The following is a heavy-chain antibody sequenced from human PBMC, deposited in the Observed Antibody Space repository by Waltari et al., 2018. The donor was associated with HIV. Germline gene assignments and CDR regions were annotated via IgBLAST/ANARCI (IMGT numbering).Heavy chain of an antibody. D-gene: IGHD5-18*01. V-gene: IGHV4-31*03. CDR3: ARYRGYSFD. J-gene: IGHJ4*02. CDR2: IYYSGNT. CDR1: GGSISSGGYY. Sequence: QVQLQESGPGLVKPSQTLSLTCTVSGGSISSGGYYWSWLRQHPGKGRGWIWYIYYSGNTYYNPSLKSRVTISVDTSQNQFSLKLSSVTAADTAVYYCARYRGYSFDWGQGTLVTVSS.